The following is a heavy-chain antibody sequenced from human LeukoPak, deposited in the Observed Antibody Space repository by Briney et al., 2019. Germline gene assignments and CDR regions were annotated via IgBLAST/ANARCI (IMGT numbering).Heavy chain of an antibody. CDR3: ARDGYNYGQVDY. V-gene: IGHV1-2*02. CDR2: INPNSGGT. D-gene: IGHD5-24*01. CDR1: GYTFTAYY. Sequence: ASVKVSCKASGYTFTAYYMHWVRQAPGQGLEWMGWINPNSGGTIYAQKFQGRVTMTGDTSISTAYMEMSRLRSDDTAVYYCARDGYNYGQVDYWGQGTLVTVSS. J-gene: IGHJ4*02.